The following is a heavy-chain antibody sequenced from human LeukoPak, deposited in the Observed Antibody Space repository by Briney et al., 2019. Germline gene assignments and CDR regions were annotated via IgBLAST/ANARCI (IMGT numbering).Heavy chain of an antibody. Sequence: QAGGSLRLSCAASGFTFGSYAMSWVRQAPGKGLEWVSAISGSGGSTYYADSVKGRFTISRDNSKDTLYLQMNSLRAEDTAVYYCARGNSPMVGRYYLELWGQGTLVTVSS. V-gene: IGHV3-23*01. D-gene: IGHD4/OR15-4a*01. CDR1: GFTFGSYA. CDR2: ISGSGGST. J-gene: IGHJ4*02. CDR3: ARGNSPMVGRYYLEL.